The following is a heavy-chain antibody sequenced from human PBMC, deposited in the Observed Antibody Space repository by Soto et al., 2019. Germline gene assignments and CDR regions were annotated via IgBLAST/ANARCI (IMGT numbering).Heavy chain of an antibody. CDR3: ARFEAVAGLYNYHGLDV. CDR2: INAGNGNT. CDR1: GYTFTSYA. D-gene: IGHD6-19*01. V-gene: IGHV1-3*01. J-gene: IGHJ6*02. Sequence: GASVKVSCKASGYTFTSYAMHWVRQAPGQRLEWMGWINAGNGNTKYSQKFQGRATIIADDSTTTAYLEMSSLRSEDTAIYYCARFEAVAGLYNYHGLDVWGQGTAVTVSS.